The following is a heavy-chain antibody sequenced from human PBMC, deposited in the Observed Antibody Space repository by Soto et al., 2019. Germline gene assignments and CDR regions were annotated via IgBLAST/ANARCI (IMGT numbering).Heavy chain of an antibody. J-gene: IGHJ2*01. V-gene: IGHV3-53*01. Sequence: PGGSRRLSCAASGFTVSSNYMSGVRQAPGEGLEWVSVIYSGGSTYYADSVKGRFTISRDNSKTTLYLQMNSLRAEDTAVYYCAGYFDLWGSGTLVTVSS. CDR3: AGYFDL. CDR1: GFTVSSNY. CDR2: IYSGGST.